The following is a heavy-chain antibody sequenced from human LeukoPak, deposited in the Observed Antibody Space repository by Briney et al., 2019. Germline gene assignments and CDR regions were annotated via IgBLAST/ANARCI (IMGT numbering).Heavy chain of an antibody. CDR3: VKTVSGITFHD. Sequence: PGGSLRLSCAASGFTLSYYGLKWVRQAPGKGLEWVSSISGNSTYIYYAESVKGRFTISRDNAKSSLYLQMNSLRVEDTAVYYCVKTVSGITFHDWGQGTLVTVSS. CDR2: ISGNSTYI. J-gene: IGHJ4*02. V-gene: IGHV3-21*01. CDR1: GFTLSYYG. D-gene: IGHD6-19*01.